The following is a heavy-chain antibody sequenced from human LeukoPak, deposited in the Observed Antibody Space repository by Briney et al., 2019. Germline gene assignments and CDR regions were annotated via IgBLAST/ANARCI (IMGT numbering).Heavy chain of an antibody. J-gene: IGHJ5*02. Sequence: GASVKVSCKASGYTFTSYGISWVRQAPGQGLEWMGWISAYNGSTNYAQKLQGRVTMTTDTSTSTAYMELRSLRSDDTAVYYCARDAYYYDSSGYYAWGQGTLVTVSS. CDR3: ARDAYYYDSSGYYA. CDR2: ISAYNGST. D-gene: IGHD3-22*01. CDR1: GYTFTSYG. V-gene: IGHV1-18*01.